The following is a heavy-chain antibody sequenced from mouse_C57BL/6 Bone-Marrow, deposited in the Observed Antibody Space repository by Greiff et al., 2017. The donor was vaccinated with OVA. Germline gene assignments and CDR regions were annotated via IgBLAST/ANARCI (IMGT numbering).Heavy chain of an antibody. D-gene: IGHD4-1*01. J-gene: IGHJ2*01. CDR2: IYPSDSET. CDR1: GYTFTSYW. V-gene: IGHV1-61*01. Sequence: VQLQQPGAELVRPGSSVKLSCKASGYTFTSYWMDWVKQRPGQGLEWIGNIYPSDSETHYNQKFKDKATLTVDKSSSTAYMQLSSLTSEDSAVYYCARSSNWEDYWGQGTTLTVSS. CDR3: ARSSNWEDY.